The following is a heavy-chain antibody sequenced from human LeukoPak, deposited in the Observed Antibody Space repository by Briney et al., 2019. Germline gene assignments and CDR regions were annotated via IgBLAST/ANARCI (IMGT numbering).Heavy chain of an antibody. Sequence: SETLSLTCAVYGGSFSGYYWSWIRQPPGKGLEWIGEINHSGSTNYNPSLKSRVTISVDTFKNQFSLKLSSVTAADTAVYYCAMTLYYYGSGSDYWGQGTLVTVSS. CDR2: INHSGST. V-gene: IGHV4-34*01. D-gene: IGHD3-10*01. CDR3: AMTLYYYGSGSDY. J-gene: IGHJ4*02. CDR1: GGSFSGYY.